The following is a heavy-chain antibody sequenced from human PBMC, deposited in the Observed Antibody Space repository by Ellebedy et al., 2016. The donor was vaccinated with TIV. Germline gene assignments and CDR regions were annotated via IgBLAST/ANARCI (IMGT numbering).Heavy chain of an antibody. CDR2: ITPAGRFT. D-gene: IGHD3-22*01. Sequence: GESLKISCAVTGFTFSSYWLHWVRQAPGKGLVWVSRITPAGRFTSYADSVKGRFTISRDNAKNTLYLQMNSLRAEDTAVYYCARDQIDYYHSSGDDFDYWGQGTLVTVSS. CDR1: GFTFSSYW. V-gene: IGHV3-74*01. J-gene: IGHJ4*02. CDR3: ARDQIDYYHSSGDDFDY.